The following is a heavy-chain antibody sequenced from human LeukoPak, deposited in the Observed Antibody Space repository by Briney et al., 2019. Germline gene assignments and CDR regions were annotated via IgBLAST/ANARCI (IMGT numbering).Heavy chain of an antibody. CDR2: INHSGST. J-gene: IGHJ4*02. CDR1: GGSFSGYY. V-gene: IGHV4-34*01. Sequence: SETLSLTCAVYGGSFSGYYWSWIRQPPGKGLEWIGEINHSGSTNYNPSLKSRVTISVDTSKNQFSQKLSSVTAADTAVYYCARDGDYIDYWGQETLVTVSS. CDR3: ARDGDYIDY. D-gene: IGHD7-27*01.